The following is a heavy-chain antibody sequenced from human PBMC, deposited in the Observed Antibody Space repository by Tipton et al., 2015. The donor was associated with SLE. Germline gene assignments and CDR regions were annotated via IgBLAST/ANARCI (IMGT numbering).Heavy chain of an antibody. D-gene: IGHD3-16*01. CDR3: ARDMGDAFDI. Sequence: TLSLTCAVYGGSFSGYYWSWIRQPPGKGLEWIGEINHSGSANYNPSLKSRLTISVDTSKNQFSLKLSSVTAADTAVYYCARDMGDAFDIWGQGTMVTVSS. J-gene: IGHJ3*02. V-gene: IGHV4-34*01. CDR1: GGSFSGYY. CDR2: INHSGSA.